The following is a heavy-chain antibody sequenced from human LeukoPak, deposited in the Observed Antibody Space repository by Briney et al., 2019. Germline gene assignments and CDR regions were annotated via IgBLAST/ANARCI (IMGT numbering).Heavy chain of an antibody. J-gene: IGHJ4*02. Sequence: GGSLRLSCAASGFTFSSYGMHWVRQAPGKGLEWVAVIWYDGSNKYYADSVKGRFTISRDNSKNTLYLQMNSLRAEDTAVYYCARARYCSGGSCYSYYFDYWGQGTLVTASS. CDR1: GFTFSSYG. CDR2: IWYDGSNK. CDR3: ARARYCSGGSCYSYYFDY. V-gene: IGHV3-33*01. D-gene: IGHD2-15*01.